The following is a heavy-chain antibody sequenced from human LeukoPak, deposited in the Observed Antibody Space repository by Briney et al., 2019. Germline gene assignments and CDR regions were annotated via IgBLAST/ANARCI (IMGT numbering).Heavy chain of an antibody. CDR2: INHSGGT. D-gene: IGHD3-16*01. J-gene: IGHJ5*02. CDR3: ARGRGRSAGILP. Sequence: SETLSLTCAVYGGSFSDYSWSWIRQPPGKGLEWIGEINHSGGTNHNPSLMSRVIMSVDTSKNQFSLKLSSVTAADTAVYYCARGRGRSAGILPWGQGTLVTVSS. CDR1: GGSFSDYS. V-gene: IGHV4-34*01.